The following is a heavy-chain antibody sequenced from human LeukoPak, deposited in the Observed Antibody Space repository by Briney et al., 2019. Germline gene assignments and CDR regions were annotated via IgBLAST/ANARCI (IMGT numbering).Heavy chain of an antibody. Sequence: ASVKVSCKASGYTVTGYFVHWVRQAPGQGLEWMGGSNPNTGGTNYAQKVQGRVTMTRDMSKSTVYMELSSLRSADMAVYYCARGAVGATTYVWFDPWGQGTLVTVSS. CDR2: SNPNTGGT. CDR1: GYTVTGYF. D-gene: IGHD1-26*01. J-gene: IGHJ5*02. V-gene: IGHV1-2*02. CDR3: ARGAVGATTYVWFDP.